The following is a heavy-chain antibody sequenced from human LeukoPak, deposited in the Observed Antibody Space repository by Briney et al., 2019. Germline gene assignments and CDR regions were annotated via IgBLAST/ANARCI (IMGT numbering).Heavy chain of an antibody. Sequence: PGESLRLSCAASGFTFGSYWMSWVRQAPGKGLEWVANIKHDGSPKYHVDSLKDRFTISRDNAKNSLYLQMNSLRAEDTAVYYCARSPVRHYETDCWGQGTLVTASS. CDR1: GFTFGSYW. V-gene: IGHV3-7*05. D-gene: IGHD3-22*01. J-gene: IGHJ4*02. CDR3: ARSPVRHYETDC. CDR2: IKHDGSPK.